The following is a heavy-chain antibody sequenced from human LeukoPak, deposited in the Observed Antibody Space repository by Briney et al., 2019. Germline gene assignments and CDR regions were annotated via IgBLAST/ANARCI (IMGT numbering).Heavy chain of an antibody. CDR2: IRCYNSNK. V-gene: IGHV1-18*01. CDR3: AREGITVGGTPFLDY. CDR1: GYTFISYS. Sequence: WASVKVSCKASGYTFISYSITWVRQAPGQGLEWMGFIRCYNSNKYNAQNVKGRFTMTTDTPTNTAYMQLRSLRSDDPAVYFLAREGITVGGTPFLDYWGQGTLATVSS. J-gene: IGHJ4*02. D-gene: IGHD6-19*01.